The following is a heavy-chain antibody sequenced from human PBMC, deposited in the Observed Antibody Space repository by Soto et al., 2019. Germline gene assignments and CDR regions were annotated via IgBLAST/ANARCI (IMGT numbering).Heavy chain of an antibody. D-gene: IGHD3-22*01. CDR3: AKDAPGSGWLSDY. J-gene: IGHJ4*02. CDR1: GFTFSIYA. CDR2: VGGGGGDT. Sequence: GGSLRLSCAASGFTFSIYAMSWVRQAPGKGLEWVSTVGGGGGDTSYADFVRGRFTISRDNSKNTLYLQINSLRAEDTAVYYCAKDAPGSGWLSDYWGLGILVTVSS. V-gene: IGHV3-23*01.